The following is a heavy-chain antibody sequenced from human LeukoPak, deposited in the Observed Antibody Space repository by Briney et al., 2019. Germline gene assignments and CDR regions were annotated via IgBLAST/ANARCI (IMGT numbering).Heavy chain of an antibody. Sequence: PSETLSLTCTVSGGSISSYYWSWIRQPPGKGLEWIGYIYYSGSTNYNPSLKSRVTISVDTSKNQFSLKLSSVTAADTAVYYCARGCSGGSCYFDYWGQGTLVNVSS. CDR2: IYYSGST. J-gene: IGHJ4*02. D-gene: IGHD2-15*01. CDR1: GGSISSYY. V-gene: IGHV4-59*01. CDR3: ARGCSGGSCYFDY.